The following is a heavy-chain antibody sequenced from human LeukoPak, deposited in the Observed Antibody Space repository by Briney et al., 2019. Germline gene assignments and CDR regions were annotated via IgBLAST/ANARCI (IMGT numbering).Heavy chain of an antibody. J-gene: IGHJ6*03. D-gene: IGHD6-13*01. Sequence: SVKLSCKASGSTFSSYAISWVREAPGQGLGWMGGIIPIFGTANYAQKFQGRVTITADKSTSTAYMELSSLRSDDTAVYYCARGSYSSSIYYYHYMDVWGKGTTVTVSS. CDR2: IIPIFGTA. V-gene: IGHV1-69*06. CDR1: GSTFSSYA. CDR3: ARGSYSSSIYYYHYMDV.